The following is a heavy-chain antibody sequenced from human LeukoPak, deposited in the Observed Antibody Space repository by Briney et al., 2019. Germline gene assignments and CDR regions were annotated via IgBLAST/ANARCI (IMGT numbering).Heavy chain of an antibody. CDR1: GFTFSDHY. J-gene: IGHJ4*02. D-gene: IGHD2/OR15-2a*01. V-gene: IGHV3-72*01. CDR3: TRVIGPRMDY. CDR2: TRNKANSYTT. Sequence: PGGSLRLSCAASGFTFSDHYMDWVRQAPGKGLEWVGRTRNKANSYTTEYAAAVKGRFTISRDDSKNSLYLQMNSLKTEDTAVYYCTRVIGPRMDYWGQGTLVTVSS.